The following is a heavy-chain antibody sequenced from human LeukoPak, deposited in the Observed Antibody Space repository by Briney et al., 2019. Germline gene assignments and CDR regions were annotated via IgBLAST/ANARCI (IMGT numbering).Heavy chain of an antibody. CDR3: VTIVGATRRGVDY. Sequence: GGSLRLSCAASGFTFSSYWMSWVRQAPGKGLEWVANIKQDGSEKYYVDSVKGRFTISRDNAKNSLYLQMNSLRAEDTAVYYCVTIVGATRRGVDYWGQGTLVTVSS. D-gene: IGHD1-26*01. J-gene: IGHJ4*02. CDR2: IKQDGSEK. CDR1: GFTFSSYW. V-gene: IGHV3-7*01.